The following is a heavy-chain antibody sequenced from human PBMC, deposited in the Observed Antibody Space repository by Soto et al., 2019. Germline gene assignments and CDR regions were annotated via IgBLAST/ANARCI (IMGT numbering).Heavy chain of an antibody. D-gene: IGHD1-26*01. CDR1: GFTFSSYW. CDR2: IKQDGSEK. V-gene: IGHV3-7*05. CDR3: ARDYPATNGRYIMAYYSGMDV. J-gene: IGHJ6*02. Sequence: GGSLRLSCAASGFTFSSYWMSWVRQAPGKGLEWVANIKQDGSEKYYVDSVKGRFTISRDNAKNSLYLQMNSLRAEDTAVYYCARDYPATNGRYIMAYYSGMDVWGEGTKVTVSS.